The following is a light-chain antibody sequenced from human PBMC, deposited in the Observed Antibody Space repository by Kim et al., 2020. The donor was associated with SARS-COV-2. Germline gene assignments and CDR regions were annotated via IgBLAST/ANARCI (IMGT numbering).Light chain of an antibody. CDR3: QSYDSSLSAWV. J-gene: IGLJ3*02. CDR1: GSNIGAGYD. CDR2: GNT. V-gene: IGLV1-40*01. Sequence: QRVTSSCTGSGSNIGAGYDVHWYQQLPRTSPKRLIYGNTNRPSGVPDRFSGSKSDTSASLAITGLQAEDEADYYCQSYDSSLSAWVFGGGTQLTVL.